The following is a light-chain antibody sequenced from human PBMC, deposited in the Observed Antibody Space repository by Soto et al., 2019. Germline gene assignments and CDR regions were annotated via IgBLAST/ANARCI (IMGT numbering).Light chain of an antibody. CDR2: DVS. Sequence: QSALTQPAYVSGSHGQSITISCTGTSSDVGGYNYVSWYQQHPGKAPKLMIYDVSNRPSGVSNRFSGSKSGNTASLTISGLQAEDEADYYCSSYTSSSTLEVFGTGTKLTVL. J-gene: IGLJ1*01. V-gene: IGLV2-14*01. CDR1: SSDVGGYNY. CDR3: SSYTSSSTLEV.